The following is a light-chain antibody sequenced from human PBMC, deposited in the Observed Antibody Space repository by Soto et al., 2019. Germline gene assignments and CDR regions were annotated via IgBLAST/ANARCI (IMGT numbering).Light chain of an antibody. CDR3: GSYTTTSTYV. Sequence: QSVLTQPPSASGTPGQRVTISCSGSSSNIGSNYVYWYQQRAGKAPKLMIYEVSNRPSGVSNRFSGSKSGNTASLTISGLQPEDEADYYCGSYTTTSTYVFGSGTKVTVL. J-gene: IGLJ1*01. CDR1: SSNIGSNY. CDR2: EVS. V-gene: IGLV2-14*01.